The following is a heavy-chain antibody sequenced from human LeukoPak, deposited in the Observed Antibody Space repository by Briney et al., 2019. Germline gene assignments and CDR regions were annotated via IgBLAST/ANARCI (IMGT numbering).Heavy chain of an antibody. CDR3: ARSGRKIVVVPAAILDYFDY. V-gene: IGHV1-69*13. Sequence: GASVKVSCKASGGTFSSYAISWVRQAPGQGLEWVGGIIPIFGTANYAQKFQGRVTITADESTSTAYMELSSLRSEDTAVYYCARSGRKIVVVPAAILDYFDYWGQGTLVTVSS. CDR1: GGTFSSYA. D-gene: IGHD2-2*01. CDR2: IIPIFGTA. J-gene: IGHJ4*02.